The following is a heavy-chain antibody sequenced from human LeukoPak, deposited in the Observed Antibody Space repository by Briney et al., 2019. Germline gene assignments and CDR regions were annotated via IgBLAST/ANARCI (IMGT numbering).Heavy chain of an antibody. J-gene: IGHJ4*02. CDR1: GFTFRDYY. CDR3: ARDLRYGGNSRPVLVWDY. D-gene: IGHD4-23*01. Sequence: PGGSLRLSCVASGFTFRDYYMSWIRRAPGKGLEWVSYISSSSSYIDYADSVKGRFTISGDNAKNSLHLQMKSLRAEDTAVYYCARDLRYGGNSRPVLVWDYWGQGTLVTVSS. CDR2: ISSSSSYI. V-gene: IGHV3-11*05.